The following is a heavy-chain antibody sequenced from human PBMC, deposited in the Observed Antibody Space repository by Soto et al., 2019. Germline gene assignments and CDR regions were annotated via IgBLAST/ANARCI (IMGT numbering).Heavy chain of an antibody. V-gene: IGHV3-30*18. D-gene: IGHD3-9*01. CDR3: AKRLRYFDWPSHIDY. CDR1: GFTLSSYG. J-gene: IGHJ4*02. CDR2: ISYDGSNK. Sequence: GGSLRLSCAASGFTLSSYGMHWVRQAPGKGLEWVAVISYDGSNKYYADSVKGRFTISRDNSKNTLYLQMNSLRAEDTAVYYCAKRLRYFDWPSHIDYWGQGTLVTVSS.